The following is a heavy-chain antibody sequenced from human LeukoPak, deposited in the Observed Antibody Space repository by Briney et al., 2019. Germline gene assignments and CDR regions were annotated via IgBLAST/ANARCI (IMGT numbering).Heavy chain of an antibody. V-gene: IGHV3-33*08. CDR1: GFTFSSYT. CDR2: ISWDGSEK. Sequence: PGGSLRLSCAASGFTFSSYTMNWVRQAPGKGLEWVAMISWDGSEKYYADSVKGRFTISRDNSKNTLDLQMNSLRAEDTSVYYCARDGPLHTSGYYFDYWGQGILVTVSS. CDR3: ARDGPLHTSGYYFDY. J-gene: IGHJ4*02. D-gene: IGHD3-22*01.